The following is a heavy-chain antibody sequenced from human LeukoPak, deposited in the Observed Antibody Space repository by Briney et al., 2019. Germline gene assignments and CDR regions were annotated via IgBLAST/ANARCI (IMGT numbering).Heavy chain of an antibody. Sequence: SETLSLTCAVYGWSFNDYYWNWIRQPPGKGLEWIGEINARGDTNYNPSLKSRDTISVDTSKKQFSLRLTSMIAADTALYYCARGQVPAARGYNWFDPWGQGTLVTVSS. CDR2: INARGDT. D-gene: IGHD2-2*01. CDR3: ARGQVPAARGYNWFDP. V-gene: IGHV4-34*01. CDR1: GWSFNDYY. J-gene: IGHJ5*02.